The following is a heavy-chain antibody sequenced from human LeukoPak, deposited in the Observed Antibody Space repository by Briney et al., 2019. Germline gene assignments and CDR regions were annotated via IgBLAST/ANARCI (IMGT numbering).Heavy chain of an antibody. CDR1: GYTFTSYD. J-gene: IGHJ5*02. CDR2: INPNSGGT. Sequence: ASVKVSCKASGYTFTSYDINWVRQAPGQGLEWMGWINPNSGGTNYAQKFQGRVTVTRDTSISTAYMELSRLRSDDTAVYYCARPQNMVRGVTILGWFDPWGQGTLVTVSS. CDR3: ARPQNMVRGVTILGWFDP. V-gene: IGHV1-2*02. D-gene: IGHD3-10*01.